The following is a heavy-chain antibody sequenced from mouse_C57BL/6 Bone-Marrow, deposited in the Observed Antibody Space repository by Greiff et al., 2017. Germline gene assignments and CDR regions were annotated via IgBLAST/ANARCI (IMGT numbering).Heavy chain of an antibody. D-gene: IGHD3-3*01. CDR3: ARDRGLY. V-gene: IGHV5-4*01. CDR2: ISDGGSYT. CDR1: GFTFSSYA. Sequence: EVQLVESGGGLVKPGGSLKLSCAASGFTFSSYAMSWVRQTPEKRLEWVATISDGGSYTYYPDNVKGRFTISRDNAKNNLYLQMSHLKSEDTAMYYCARDRGLYWGQGTLVTVSA. J-gene: IGHJ3*01.